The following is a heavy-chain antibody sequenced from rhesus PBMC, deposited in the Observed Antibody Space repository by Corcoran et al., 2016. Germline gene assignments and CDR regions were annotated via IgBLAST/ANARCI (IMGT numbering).Heavy chain of an antibody. V-gene: IGHV4-127*01. J-gene: IGHJ4*01. CDR2: IPYSGST. CDR1: GYSISSGYGR. Sequence: QVQLQEAGPGPVKPSETLSLTCAVSGYSISSGYGRSWLRQPPGKGLWWIGYIPYSGSTYYPPSFESRVTISIDTSKNQFSLKLSSVTAADTAVYYCVRADHADYWGQGVLVTVSS. CDR3: VRADHADY. D-gene: IGHD2-39*01.